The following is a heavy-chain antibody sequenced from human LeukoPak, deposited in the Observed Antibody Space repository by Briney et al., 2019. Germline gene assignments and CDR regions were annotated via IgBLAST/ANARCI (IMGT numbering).Heavy chain of an antibody. CDR1: GFTFSNYA. D-gene: IGHD6-13*01. CDR3: AKDMGTSNWYIDY. J-gene: IGHJ4*02. V-gene: IGHV3-30*04. Sequence: GGSLRLSCAGSGFTFSNYAMHWVRQAPGKGLEWVAFISYDGRDKSYADSVKGRFTISRDNAKNSLYLQMNSLRAEDMALYYCAKDMGTSNWYIDYWGQGTLVTVSS. CDR2: ISYDGRDK.